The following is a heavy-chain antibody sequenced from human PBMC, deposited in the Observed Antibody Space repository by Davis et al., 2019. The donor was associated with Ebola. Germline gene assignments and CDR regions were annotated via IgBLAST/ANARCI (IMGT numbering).Heavy chain of an antibody. CDR2: INHSGST. CDR1: GGSFSGYY. CDR3: ARGPTILGTYYYYGMDV. J-gene: IGHJ6*02. Sequence: MLSETLSLTCAVYGGSFSGYYWSWIRQPPGKGLEWIGEINHSGSTNYNPSLKSRVTISVDTSKNQFSLKLSSVTAADTAVYYCARGPTILGTYYYYGMDVWGQGTTVTVSS. V-gene: IGHV4-34*01. D-gene: IGHD3-3*01.